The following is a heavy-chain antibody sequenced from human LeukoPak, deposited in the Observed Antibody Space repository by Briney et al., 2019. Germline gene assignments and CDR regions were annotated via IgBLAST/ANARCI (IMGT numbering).Heavy chain of an antibody. CDR2: IYYSGST. CDR3: ARQTGYFRY. D-gene: IGHD3-10*01. Sequence: SETLSLTCSVSGGSISSSSNYWGWIRQPPGKGLEWIGSIYYSGSTYYNPSLKSRVTISVDTSKNQFSLKLNSVTAADTAVYYCARQTGYFRYWGQGTLVAVSS. V-gene: IGHV4-39*01. CDR1: GGSISSSSNY. J-gene: IGHJ1*01.